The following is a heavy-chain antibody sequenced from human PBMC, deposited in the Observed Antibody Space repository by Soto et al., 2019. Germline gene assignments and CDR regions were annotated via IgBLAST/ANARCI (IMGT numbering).Heavy chain of an antibody. J-gene: IGHJ6*02. CDR3: ARGGRRSPGMDV. CDR2: IYHSGST. CDR1: GGSISSYY. V-gene: IGHV4-31*03. Sequence: PSETLSLTCSVSGGSISSYYWSWIRQHPGKGLEWIGYIYHSGSTYYNPSLKSRVTILADTSKNQLSLKLSSVTAADTAVYYCARGGRRSPGMDVWGQGTTVTVSS.